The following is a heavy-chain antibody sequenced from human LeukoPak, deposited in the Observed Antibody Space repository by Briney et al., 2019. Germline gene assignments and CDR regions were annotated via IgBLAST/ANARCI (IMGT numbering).Heavy chain of an antibody. CDR2: IYYSGST. J-gene: IGHJ4*02. CDR1: GGSISSYY. CDR3: ARTTAAGTYYFDY. V-gene: IGHV4-59*01. D-gene: IGHD6-13*01. Sequence: SETLSLTCTVSGGSISSYYWSWIRQPPGKGLEGIGYIYYSGSTNYNPSLKGRVTISVDTSKNQFSLKLSSVTAADTAVYYCARTTAAGTYYFDYWGQGTLVTVSS.